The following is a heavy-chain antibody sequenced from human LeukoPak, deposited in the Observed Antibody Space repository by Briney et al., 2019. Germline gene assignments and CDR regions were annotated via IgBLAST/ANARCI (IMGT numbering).Heavy chain of an antibody. J-gene: IGHJ4*02. D-gene: IGHD5-18*01. CDR3: ARDVSQSAMVDY. Sequence: ASVKVSCKASGYTFTGYYMHWVRQAPGQGLEWMGWINPNSGGTNYAQKFQGRVTMTGDTSISTAYMELSRLRSDDTAVYYCARDVSQSAMVDYWGQGTLVTVSS. CDR1: GYTFTGYY. V-gene: IGHV1-2*02. CDR2: INPNSGGT.